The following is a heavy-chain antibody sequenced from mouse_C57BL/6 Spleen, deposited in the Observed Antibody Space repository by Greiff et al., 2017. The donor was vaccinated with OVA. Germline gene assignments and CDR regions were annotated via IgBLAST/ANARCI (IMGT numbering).Heavy chain of an antibody. J-gene: IGHJ1*03. CDR3: ARPHGSSPWYFDV. V-gene: IGHV5-17*01. CDR1: GFTFSDYG. D-gene: IGHD1-1*01. CDR2: ISSGSSTI. Sequence: EVMLVESGGGLVKPGGSLKLSCAASGFTFSDYGMHWVRQAPEKGLEWVAYISSGSSTIYYADTVKGRFTISRDNAKNTLFLQMTSLRSEDTATYYCARPHGSSPWYFDVWGTGTTVTVSS.